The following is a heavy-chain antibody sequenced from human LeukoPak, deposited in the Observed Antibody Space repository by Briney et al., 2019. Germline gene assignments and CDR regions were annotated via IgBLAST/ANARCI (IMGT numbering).Heavy chain of an antibody. D-gene: IGHD2-2*01. CDR1: GFTFSSYS. V-gene: IGHV3-21*05. Sequence: GGSLRLSCAASGFTFSSYSMNWVRQAPGKGLEWVSYISSSSSYIYYADSVKGRFTISRDNAKNSLYLQMNSLRAEDTAVYYCARGIVVVPAEYYFDYWGQGTLVTVSS. J-gene: IGHJ4*02. CDR2: ISSSSSYI. CDR3: ARGIVVVPAEYYFDY.